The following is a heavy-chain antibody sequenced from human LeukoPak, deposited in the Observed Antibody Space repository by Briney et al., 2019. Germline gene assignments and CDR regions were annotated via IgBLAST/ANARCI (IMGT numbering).Heavy chain of an antibody. CDR2: ISSSGSTI. J-gene: IGHJ3*02. V-gene: IGHV3-48*03. CDR3: ARDRGTTMVRSLDI. D-gene: IGHD1-1*01. Sequence: PGGSLRLSCATSGFTLSSYEMNWVRQIPGKGLEWVSHISSSGSTIYYADSVKGRFTISRDNAVNSLYLQMNSLRAEDTAVYYCARDRGTTMVRSLDIWGQGTMVTVSS. CDR1: GFTLSSYE.